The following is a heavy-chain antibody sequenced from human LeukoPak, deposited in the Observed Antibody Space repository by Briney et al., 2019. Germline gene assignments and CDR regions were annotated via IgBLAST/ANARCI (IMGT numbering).Heavy chain of an antibody. CDR2: ISYSGST. Sequence: PSETLSLTCTVSGGSLSSYHWTWMRQPPARGREWIGYISYSGSTNYHPSLQSRVTMSVDMSKNHFSLNLRSVTAADTAVYYCARWMGHSDFWGQGTLVTVSS. V-gene: IGHV4-59*08. CDR3: ARWMGHSDF. D-gene: IGHD2-2*03. CDR1: GGSLSSYH. J-gene: IGHJ4*02.